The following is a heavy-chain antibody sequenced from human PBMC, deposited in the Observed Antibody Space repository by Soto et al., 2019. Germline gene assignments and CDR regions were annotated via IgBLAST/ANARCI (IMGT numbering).Heavy chain of an antibody. V-gene: IGHV4-31*03. CDR1: GGSISSGGYY. CDR2: IYYSGST. CDR3: ARDLGSSKHDAFDI. J-gene: IGHJ3*02. Sequence: QVQLQESGPGLVKPSQTLSLTCTVSGGSISSGGYYWSWIRQHPGKGLEWIGYIYYSGSTYYNPSLKSRVTISVDSSKNQFPLKLSSVTAADTAVYYCARDLGSSKHDAFDIWGQGTMVTVSS. D-gene: IGHD6-13*01.